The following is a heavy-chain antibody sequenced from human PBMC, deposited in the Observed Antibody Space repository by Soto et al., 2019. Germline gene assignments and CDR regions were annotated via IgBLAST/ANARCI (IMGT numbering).Heavy chain of an antibody. CDR3: ARWGILRYLDWSYRPGASYGMDV. D-gene: IGHD3-9*01. CDR1: GGSFSGYY. V-gene: IGHV4-34*01. Sequence: SETLSLTCAVYGGSFSGYYWSWIRQPPGKGLEWIGEINHSGSTNYNPSLKSRVTISVDTSKNQFSLKLSSVTAADTAVYYCARWGILRYLDWSYRPGASYGMDVWGHGTTVTVSS. J-gene: IGHJ6*02. CDR2: INHSGST.